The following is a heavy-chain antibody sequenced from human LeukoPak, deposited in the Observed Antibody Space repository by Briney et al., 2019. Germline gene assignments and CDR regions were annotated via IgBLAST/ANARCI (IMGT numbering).Heavy chain of an antibody. CDR3: ARGSGSHFNAFDI. Sequence: SETLSLTCAVYGGSFSGYYWSWIRQPPGKGLEWIGEIYHSGSTNYNPSLKSRVTISVDKSKNRFSLKLSSVTAADTAVYYCARGSGSHFNAFDIWGQGTMVTVSS. D-gene: IGHD3-22*01. CDR1: GGSFSGYY. CDR2: IYHSGST. J-gene: IGHJ3*02. V-gene: IGHV4-34*01.